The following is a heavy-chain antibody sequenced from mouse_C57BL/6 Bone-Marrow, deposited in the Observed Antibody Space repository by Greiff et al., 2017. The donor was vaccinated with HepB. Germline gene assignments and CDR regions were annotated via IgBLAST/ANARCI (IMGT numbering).Heavy chain of an antibody. J-gene: IGHJ4*01. V-gene: IGHV6-3*01. D-gene: IGHD1-1*01. Sequence: EVKLVESGGGLVQPGGSMKLSCVASGFTFSNYWMNWVRQSPEKGLEWVAQIRLKSDNYATHYAESVKGRFTISRDDSKSSVYLQMNNLRAEDTGIYYCTGGYYYGSSYVADYAMDYWGQGTSVTVSS. CDR2: IRLKSDNYAT. CDR3: TGGYYYGSSYVADYAMDY. CDR1: GFTFSNYW.